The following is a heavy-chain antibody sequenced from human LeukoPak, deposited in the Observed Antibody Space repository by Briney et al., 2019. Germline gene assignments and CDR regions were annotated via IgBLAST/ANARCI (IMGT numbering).Heavy chain of an antibody. Sequence: SETLSLTCTVPAGLISSYYWSWIRQPAGKGLEWIGRIYTSGSTNYNPSLKSRVTMSLDKSKNQFSLKLNSVTAADTAVYYCARDITGTPADFDYWGQGTLVTVSS. CDR1: AGLISSYY. CDR3: ARDITGTPADFDY. J-gene: IGHJ4*02. D-gene: IGHD1-7*01. CDR2: IYTSGST. V-gene: IGHV4-4*07.